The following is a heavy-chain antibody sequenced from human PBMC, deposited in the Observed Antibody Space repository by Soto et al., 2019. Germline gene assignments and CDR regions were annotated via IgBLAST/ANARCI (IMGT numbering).Heavy chain of an antibody. Sequence: EVQLVESGGGLVKPGGSLTLSCAASGFTFSSYSMNWIRQAPGKGLEWVSSISRSSSYIHYVDSVKGRFAISRDDAKNSLYLQMDSLRPEDTAVYYCERDWAAPYYYYYGMDVWGQGTTVTVSS. CDR2: ISRSSSYI. D-gene: IGHD6-13*01. CDR3: ERDWAAPYYYYYGMDV. CDR1: GFTFSSYS. V-gene: IGHV3-21*01. J-gene: IGHJ6*02.